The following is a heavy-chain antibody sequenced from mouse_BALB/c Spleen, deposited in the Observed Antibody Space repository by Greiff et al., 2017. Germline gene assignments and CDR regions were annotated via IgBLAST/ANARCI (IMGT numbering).Heavy chain of an antibody. V-gene: IGHV1-9*01. J-gene: IGHJ4*01. CDR1: GYTFSSYW. D-gene: IGHD1-1*01. CDR2: ILPGSGST. CDR3: ANYGMDY. Sequence: QVQLKQSGAELMKPGASVKISCKATGYTFSSYWIEWVKQRPGHGLEWIGEILPGSGSTNYNEKFKGKATFTADTSSNTAYMQLSSLTSEDSAVYYCANYGMDYWGQGTSVTVSS.